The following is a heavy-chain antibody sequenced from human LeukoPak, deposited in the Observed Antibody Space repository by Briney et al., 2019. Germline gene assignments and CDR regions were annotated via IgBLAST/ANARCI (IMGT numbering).Heavy chain of an antibody. V-gene: IGHV4-34*01. CDR3: ARAGYCSSTSCSDFDY. Sequence: PSETLSLTCAVYGGSFSGYYWSWIRQPPGKGLEWIGEINHSGSTNYNPSLKSRVTISVDTSKNQFSLKLSSVTAADTAVYYCARAGYCSSTSCSDFDYWGQGTLVTVSS. D-gene: IGHD2-2*01. CDR1: GGSFSGYY. CDR2: INHSGST. J-gene: IGHJ4*02.